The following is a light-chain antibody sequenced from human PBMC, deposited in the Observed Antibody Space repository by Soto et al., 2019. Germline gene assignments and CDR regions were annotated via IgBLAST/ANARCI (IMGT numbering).Light chain of an antibody. J-gene: IGKJ5*01. CDR2: SAS. V-gene: IGKV3-20*01. CDR1: QSVSSIH. Sequence: EIVLTQSPGTLSLSPGERATLSCRASQSVSSIHLAWYQQKPGQAPRLLMYSASSRATGISDRFSGSGSGTDFTLTISRLEPEDFAVYYCQQFGSSPPITFGQGTRLEIK. CDR3: QQFGSSPPIT.